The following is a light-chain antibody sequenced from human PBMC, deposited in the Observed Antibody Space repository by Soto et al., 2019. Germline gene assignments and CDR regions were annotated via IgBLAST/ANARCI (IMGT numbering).Light chain of an antibody. CDR3: HQYNSSPT. CDR2: GAS. V-gene: IGKV3-15*01. J-gene: IGKJ1*01. CDR1: QSVSSN. Sequence: EIVMTQSPATLSVSPGERATLSCRASQSVSSNLAWYQQKPGQAPRFLIYGASTRATGIPARFSGSGSGTEFTLTISSLQSADFAVYYCHQYNSSPTFGQGTKVEIK.